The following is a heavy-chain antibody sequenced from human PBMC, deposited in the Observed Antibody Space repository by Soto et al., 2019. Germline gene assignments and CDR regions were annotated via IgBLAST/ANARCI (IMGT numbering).Heavy chain of an antibody. CDR3: AEGRSWWSGIAMPGTGTSSDY. CDR2: MNPNSGNT. D-gene: IGHD6-19*01. V-gene: IGHV1-8*01. J-gene: IGHJ4*02. Sequence: ASVKVSCKASGYTFTSYDINWVRQATGQGLEGMGWMNPNSGNTSYAQKFQGRVTMTRNTCISTAYMKLSSLRSEDTAVYYFAEGRSWWSGIAMPGTGTSSDYWGQGT. CDR1: GYTFTSYD.